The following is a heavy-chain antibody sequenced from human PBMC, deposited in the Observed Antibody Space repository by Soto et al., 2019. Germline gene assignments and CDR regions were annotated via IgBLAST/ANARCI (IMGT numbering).Heavy chain of an antibody. CDR3: VRDDGGGGIDS. Sequence: EVQLVESGGGLVQPGGSLRLSCAASGFTFSSYWMHWVRQAPEKGLMWVSHINSDGSSTTYADSVKGRFTISRDNAKNTLVLQMNSLRADDTAVYYCVRDDGGGGIDSWGLGTLVTVSS. V-gene: IGHV3-74*01. CDR1: GFTFSSYW. CDR2: INSDGSST. J-gene: IGHJ4*02. D-gene: IGHD2-15*01.